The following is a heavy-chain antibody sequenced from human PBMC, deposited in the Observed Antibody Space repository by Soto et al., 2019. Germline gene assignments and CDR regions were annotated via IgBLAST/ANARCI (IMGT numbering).Heavy chain of an antibody. CDR1: GYSFTSYW. V-gene: IGHV5-10-1*01. D-gene: IGHD4-4*01. CDR2: IDPSDSYT. Sequence: GESLKISCKGSGYSFTSYWISWVRQMPGKGLEWMGRIDPSDSYTNYSPSFQGHVTISADKSISTAYLQWSSLKASDTAMYYCAREWTTVTTDWGYYSYGMDVWGQGTTVTVSS. J-gene: IGHJ6*02. CDR3: AREWTTVTTDWGYYSYGMDV.